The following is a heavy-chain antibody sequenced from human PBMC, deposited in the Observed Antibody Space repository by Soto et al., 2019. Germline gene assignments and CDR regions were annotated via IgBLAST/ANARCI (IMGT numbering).Heavy chain of an antibody. V-gene: IGHV3-74*01. CDR1: GFTFSSYW. Sequence: GGSLRLSCAASGFTFSSYWMHWVRQAPGKGLVWVSRINSDGSSTSYADSVKGRFTIPRDNAKNTLYLQMNSLRAEDTAVYYCARGGVAKLRFAFDIWGQGTMVTVSS. CDR3: ARGGVAKLRFAFDI. CDR2: INSDGSST. J-gene: IGHJ3*02. D-gene: IGHD5-18*01.